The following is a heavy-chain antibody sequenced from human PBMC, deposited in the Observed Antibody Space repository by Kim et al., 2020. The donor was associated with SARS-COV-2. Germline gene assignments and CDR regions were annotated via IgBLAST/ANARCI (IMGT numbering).Heavy chain of an antibody. D-gene: IGHD6-13*01. CDR1: GFTFSDYY. CDR3: ARDRRRSSWYRNAFDI. CDR2: ISSSGSTI. Sequence: GGSLRLSCAASGFTFSDYYMSWIGQAPGKGLEWVSYISSSGSTIYYADSVKGRFTISRDNAKNSLYLQMNSLRAEDTAVYYCARDRRRSSWYRNAFDIWGQGTMVTVSS. V-gene: IGHV3-11*04. J-gene: IGHJ3*02.